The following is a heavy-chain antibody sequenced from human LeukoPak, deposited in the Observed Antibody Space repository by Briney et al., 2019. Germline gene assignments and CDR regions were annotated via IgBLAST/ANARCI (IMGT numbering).Heavy chain of an antibody. D-gene: IGHD4-17*01. CDR2: ISSSGSTI. V-gene: IGHV3-11*01. CDR3: TTDDAFAGYGGKADY. J-gene: IGHJ4*02. CDR1: GFTFSDYY. Sequence: GGSLRLSCAASGFTFSDYYMSWIRQAPGKGLEWVSYISSSGSTIYYADSVKGRFTISRDNAKNSLYLQMNSLKTEDTAVYYCTTDDAFAGYGGKADYWGQGTLVTVSS.